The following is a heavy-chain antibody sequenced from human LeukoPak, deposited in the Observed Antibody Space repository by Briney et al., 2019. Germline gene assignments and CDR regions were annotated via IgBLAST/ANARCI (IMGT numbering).Heavy chain of an antibody. D-gene: IGHD7-27*01. V-gene: IGHV3-33*01. Sequence: PGGSLRLSCAASGFTFSSYVMHWVRQAPGKGLEWVAVIWNDGSNKYFADSAKGRFTISRDSSKNTLYLQMNSLRAEDTAVYYCASATGDNDAFDIWGQGTMVTVSS. J-gene: IGHJ3*02. CDR3: ASATGDNDAFDI. CDR2: IWNDGSNK. CDR1: GFTFSSYV.